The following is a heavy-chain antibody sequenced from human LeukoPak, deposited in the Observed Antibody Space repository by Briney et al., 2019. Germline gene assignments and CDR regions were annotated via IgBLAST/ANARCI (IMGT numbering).Heavy chain of an antibody. CDR3: ARDAYDILTGYPANFDY. CDR2: ISAYNGNT. D-gene: IGHD3-9*01. J-gene: IGHJ4*02. V-gene: IGHV1-18*01. Sequence: ASVKVSCKASGGTFSSYGISWVRQAPGQGLEWMGWISAYNGNTNYAQKLQGRVTMTTDTSTSTAYMELRSLRSDDTAVYYCARDAYDILTGYPANFDYWGQGTLVTVSS. CDR1: GGTFSSYG.